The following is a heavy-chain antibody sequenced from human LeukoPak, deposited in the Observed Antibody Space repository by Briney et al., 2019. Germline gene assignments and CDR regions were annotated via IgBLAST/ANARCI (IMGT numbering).Heavy chain of an antibody. D-gene: IGHD3-10*01. Sequence: SETLSLTCTVSGYSISSTYYWGWIRQPPGKGLERIGEINHSGSTNYNPSLKSRVTISVDTSKNQFSLKLSSVTAADTAVYYCARQYGSGSYGSYYYYYMDVWGKGTTVTVSS. CDR3: ARQYGSGSYGSYYYYYMDV. J-gene: IGHJ6*03. V-gene: IGHV4-38-2*02. CDR2: INHSGST. CDR1: GYSISSTYY.